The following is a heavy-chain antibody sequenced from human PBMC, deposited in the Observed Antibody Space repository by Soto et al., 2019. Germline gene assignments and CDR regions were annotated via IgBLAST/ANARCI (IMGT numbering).Heavy chain of an antibody. CDR2: ITWNSDSL. Sequence: GGSLRLSCAASGFTFDDFAMHWVRQAPGKGLEWVSGITWNSDSLVYGDSVKGRFTISRDNAKNSLYLQMNSLRIEDTAVYYCAKDMTRPIGGRLDYWGQGTLVTVSS. CDR1: GFTFDDFA. CDR3: AKDMTRPIGGRLDY. D-gene: IGHD2-15*01. V-gene: IGHV3-9*01. J-gene: IGHJ4*02.